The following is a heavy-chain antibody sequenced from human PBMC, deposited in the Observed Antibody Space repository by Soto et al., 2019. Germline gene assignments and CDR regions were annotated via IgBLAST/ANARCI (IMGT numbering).Heavy chain of an antibody. CDR2: INPSGGST. CDR1: GRAFSTYY. Sequence: QVQLVQSGAEVKKPGASVSISCKASGRAFSTYYMHWVRQAPGQGLKWMGIINPSGGSTSYAQKFQGRVTLTTDTSTSTVYMELSRLTSEDTAVYYCASVDTADDWDHWGQGTLVSVSS. CDR3: ASVDTADDWDH. J-gene: IGHJ4*02. V-gene: IGHV1-46*01. D-gene: IGHD5-18*01.